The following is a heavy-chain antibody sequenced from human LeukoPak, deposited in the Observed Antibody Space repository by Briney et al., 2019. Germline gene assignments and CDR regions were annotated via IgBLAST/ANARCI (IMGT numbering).Heavy chain of an antibody. CDR1: GFTFSSYA. CDR3: AKGEVYARVGY. D-gene: IGHD2-8*01. J-gene: IGHJ4*02. V-gene: IGHV3-23*01. Sequence: QPGGSLILSCAASGFTFSSYAMTWVRQAPGKGLEWVSAISGSGGSTYYADSVKGRFTISRGNSKNTLYLQMNSLRAEDTAVYYCAKGEVYARVGYWGQGTLVTVSS. CDR2: ISGSGGST.